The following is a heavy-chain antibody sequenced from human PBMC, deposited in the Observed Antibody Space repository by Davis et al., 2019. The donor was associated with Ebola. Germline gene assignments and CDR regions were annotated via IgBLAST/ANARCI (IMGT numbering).Heavy chain of an antibody. CDR1: GITFSRYS. V-gene: IGHV3-48*02. Sequence: LSLTCAASGITFSRYSMNWVRQAPGKGLEWVAFISSGSFTIHYADSVKGRFTISRDNAKNSLFLQMNSLRDEDTAVCYCARWSILGQWGQGTLVTVSS. J-gene: IGHJ4*02. CDR2: ISSGSFTI. D-gene: IGHD3-3*01. CDR3: ARWSILGQ.